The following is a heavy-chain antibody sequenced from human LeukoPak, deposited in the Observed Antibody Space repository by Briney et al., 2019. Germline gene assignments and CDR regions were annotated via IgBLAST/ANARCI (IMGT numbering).Heavy chain of an antibody. J-gene: IGHJ4*02. CDR2: IGPIGVYT. CDR3: ARSPPGRTNWNYYDY. V-gene: IGHV3-64*01. D-gene: IGHD1-1*01. Sequence: GGSLRLSCAASGFTFSDYAMHWVRQAPGKGLEFVSVIGPIGVYTYYANSVEGRFTISRDNSKSTVSLQMGSLRDEDMAVYYCARSPPGRTNWNYYDYWGRGTLVTVSS. CDR1: GFTFSDYA.